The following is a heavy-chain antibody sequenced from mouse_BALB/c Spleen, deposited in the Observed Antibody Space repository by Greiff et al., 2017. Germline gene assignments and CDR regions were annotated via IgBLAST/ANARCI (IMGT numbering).Heavy chain of an antibody. Sequence: DVQLQESGPGLVKPSQSLSLTCTVTGYSITSDYAWNWIRQFPGNKLEWMGYISYSGSTSYNPSLKSRISITRDTSKNQFFLQLNSVTTEDTATYYCATPPYYGSSYLAYWGQGTLVTVSA. CDR3: ATPPYYGSSYLAY. CDR1: GYSITSDYA. V-gene: IGHV3-2*02. D-gene: IGHD1-1*01. J-gene: IGHJ3*01. CDR2: ISYSGST.